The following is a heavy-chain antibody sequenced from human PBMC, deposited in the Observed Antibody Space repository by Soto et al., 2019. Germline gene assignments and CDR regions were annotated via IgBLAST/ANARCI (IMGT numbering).Heavy chain of an antibody. CDR2: ISFDGSKK. V-gene: IGHV3-30*18. CDR1: GFTFSNYD. CDR3: AKGGSNAGMDV. Sequence: QVQLVESGGGVVQPGRSLRLSCAASGFTFSNYDMHWVRQAPCKGLAWVAVISFDGSKKYYADSVKGRFTISRDDSKNTLYLQMNSLRAEDTAVYYCAKGGSNAGMDVWGQGTTVTVSS. J-gene: IGHJ6*02. D-gene: IGHD1-26*01.